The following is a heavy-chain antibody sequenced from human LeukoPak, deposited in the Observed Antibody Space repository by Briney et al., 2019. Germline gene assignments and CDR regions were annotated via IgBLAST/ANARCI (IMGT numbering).Heavy chain of an antibody. V-gene: IGHV4-31*03. D-gene: IGHD2-21*01. CDR2: ICYSGRT. J-gene: IGHJ5*02. CDR3: VTYRAGDINWFDP. CDR1: GGSISSGDYY. Sequence: SETLSLTCTVSGGSISSGDYYWSWFRHYPGKGLEWIGYICYSGRTYYNPSLKSRLTISIDTSKNQFSLKLTSVTAADTAMYYCVTYRAGDINWFDPWGQGILVTVSS.